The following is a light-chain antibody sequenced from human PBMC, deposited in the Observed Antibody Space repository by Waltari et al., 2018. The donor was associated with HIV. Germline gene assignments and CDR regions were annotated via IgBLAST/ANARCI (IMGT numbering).Light chain of an antibody. CDR2: EVT. J-gene: IGLJ2*01. V-gene: IGLV2-23*02. CDR3: CSYGSSATFVV. Sequence: QSALTQPASVSGSPGQSITLSCTETSSGVENSNLVSWYQHFRGKAPKLLIYEVTRLPSWFSSRFSGSKSGNTASLTIFDVQAEDEATYYCCSYGSSATFVVFGGGTRVTV. CDR1: SSGVENSNL.